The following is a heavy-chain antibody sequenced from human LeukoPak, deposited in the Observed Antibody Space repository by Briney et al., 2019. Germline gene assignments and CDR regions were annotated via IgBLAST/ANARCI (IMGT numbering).Heavy chain of an antibody. Sequence: PGGSLRLSCAASGFMFSSSSMNWVRQAPGKGLEWVSSISSSSSYIYYADSVKGRFTISRDNAKNSLYLQMNSLRAEDTAVYYCARDFPNVFIVVAPDYWGQGTLVTVSS. CDR3: ARDFPNVFIVVAPDY. CDR1: GFMFSSSS. V-gene: IGHV3-21*01. D-gene: IGHD2-21*01. J-gene: IGHJ4*02. CDR2: ISSSSSYI.